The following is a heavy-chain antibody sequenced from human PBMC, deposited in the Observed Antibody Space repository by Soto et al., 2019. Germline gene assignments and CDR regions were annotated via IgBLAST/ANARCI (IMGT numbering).Heavy chain of an antibody. D-gene: IGHD3-10*01. J-gene: IGHJ6*02. CDR1: GYTFTSYG. V-gene: IGHV1-18*01. Sequence: ASVKVPCKASGYTFTSYGISWVRQAPGQGLEWMGWISAYNGNTNYAQKLQGRVTMTTDTSTSTAYMELRSLRSDDTAVYYCARGATMVRGVTYYYGMDVWGQGTTVTVSS. CDR2: ISAYNGNT. CDR3: ARGATMVRGVTYYYGMDV.